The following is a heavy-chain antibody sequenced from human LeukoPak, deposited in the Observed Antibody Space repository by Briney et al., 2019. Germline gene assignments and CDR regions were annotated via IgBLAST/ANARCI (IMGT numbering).Heavy chain of an antibody. CDR3: SRSSDSSGFYVYFDY. V-gene: IGHV5-51*01. Sequence: GESLKISCEGSGYSFTSYWIGWVRQMPGKGLEWVAIIYPGDSDTIYSPSFQGQVTISADNSISTAYLQWSSLKASHTAMYYCSRSSDSSGFYVYFDYWGQGTLVTVSS. CDR2: IYPGDSDT. D-gene: IGHD3-22*01. J-gene: IGHJ4*02. CDR1: GYSFTSYW.